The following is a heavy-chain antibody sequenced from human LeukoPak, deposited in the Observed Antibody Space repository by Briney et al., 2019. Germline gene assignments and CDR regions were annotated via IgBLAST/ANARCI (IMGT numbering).Heavy chain of an antibody. V-gene: IGHV3-30*03. CDR1: GFTFSSYG. Sequence: GGSLRLSCAASGFTFSSYGMHWVRQAPGKGLEWVAVISYDGSNKYYADSVKGRFTISRDNAKNSLYLQMNSLRAEDTAVYYCAREWGGYSYGDAFDIWGQGTMVTVSS. CDR3: AREWGGYSYGDAFDI. D-gene: IGHD5-18*01. CDR2: ISYDGSNK. J-gene: IGHJ3*02.